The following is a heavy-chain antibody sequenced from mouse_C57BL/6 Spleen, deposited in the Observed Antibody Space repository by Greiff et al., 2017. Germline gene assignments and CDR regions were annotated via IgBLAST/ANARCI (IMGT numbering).Heavy chain of an antibody. V-gene: IGHV1-64*01. CDR2: IHPNSGST. J-gene: IGHJ4*01. CDR3: ARYYDGYYEGYAMDY. CDR1: GYTFTSYW. D-gene: IGHD2-3*01. Sequence: QVQLQQPGAELVKPGASVKLSCKASGYTFTSYWMHWVKQRPGQGLEWIGMIHPNSGSTNYNEKFKSKATLTVDKSSSTAYMQLSSLTPEDSAVYYGARYYDGYYEGYAMDYGGQGTSVTVSS.